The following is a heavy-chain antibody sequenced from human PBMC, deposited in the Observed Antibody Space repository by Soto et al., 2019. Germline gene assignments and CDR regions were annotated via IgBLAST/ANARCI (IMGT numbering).Heavy chain of an antibody. CDR2: TYYRSKWYY. CDR1: GDSVSSNSAG. CDR3: ARGEQYSGRIFDY. V-gene: IGHV6-1*01. J-gene: IGHJ4*01. Sequence: QTLSLTCAITGDSVSSNSAGWSWVRQSPSRGLEWLGRTYYRSKWYYEYAVSVRGRITINPDTSKNQYSLQLNSVTPEDTAVYFCARGEQYSGRIFDYWGQGTLVTVYS. D-gene: IGHD1-26*01.